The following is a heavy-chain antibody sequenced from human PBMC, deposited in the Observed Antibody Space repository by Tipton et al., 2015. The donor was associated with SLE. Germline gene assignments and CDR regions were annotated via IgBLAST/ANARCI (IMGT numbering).Heavy chain of an antibody. V-gene: IGHV4-39*01. J-gene: IGHJ3*02. CDR2: IYYSGTT. CDR1: GGSISSSSDY. D-gene: IGHD2-15*01. CDR3: ARYCSGGTCYPRRDAFDI. Sequence: TLSLTCTVSGGSISSSSDYWGWIRQPPGKGLEWIGNIYYSGTTFYNPSLKSRVTISVDTSKNQFSLRLSSVTAADTAVYYCARYCSGGTCYPRRDAFDIWSQGTMLAVSS.